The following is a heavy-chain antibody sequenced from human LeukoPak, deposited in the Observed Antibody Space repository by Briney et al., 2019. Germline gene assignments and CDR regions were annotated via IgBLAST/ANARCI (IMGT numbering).Heavy chain of an antibody. Sequence: GGSLRLSCAASGFTVSSNYMSWVRQAPGKGLEWVSVIYSGGSTYYADSVKGRFTISRDNSKNTLYLQMNSLRAEDTAVYYCARENFSYYYGSGSWAYYYYMDVWGKGTTVTVSS. V-gene: IGHV3-53*01. CDR1: GFTVSSNY. J-gene: IGHJ6*03. D-gene: IGHD3-10*01. CDR3: ARENFSYYYGSGSWAYYYYMDV. CDR2: IYSGGST.